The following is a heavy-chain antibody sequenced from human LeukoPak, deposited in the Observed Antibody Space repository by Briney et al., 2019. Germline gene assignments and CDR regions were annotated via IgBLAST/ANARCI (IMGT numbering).Heavy chain of an antibody. J-gene: IGHJ3*02. CDR2: IYTSGST. CDR3: ARDPLAYSGSYYGAFDI. CDR1: GGSISSGSYD. Sequence: SQTLSLTCTGSGGSISSGSYDWSWIRQPAGKGRECIGRIYTSGSTKYNPSIKSRVTTSVDTSKTQFSLKLSSVTAADTAVYYCARDPLAYSGSYYGAFDIWGQGTMVTVSS. V-gene: IGHV4-61*02. D-gene: IGHD1-26*01.